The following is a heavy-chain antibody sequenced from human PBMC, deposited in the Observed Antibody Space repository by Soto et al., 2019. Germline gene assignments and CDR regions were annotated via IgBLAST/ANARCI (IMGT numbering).Heavy chain of an antibody. CDR3: ASSYCSSTSCYQVSLDV. CDR1: DGSISSGGYY. J-gene: IGHJ6*02. V-gene: IGHV4-31*02. CDR2: IYYSGST. D-gene: IGHD2-2*01. Sequence: PSETLSLTWTVSDGSISSGGYYWSWIREHPGKGLEWIGYIYYSGSTYYNPSLKSRVTISVDTSKNQFSLKLSSVTAADTAVYYCASSYCSSTSCYQVSLDVWGQGTTVTVSS.